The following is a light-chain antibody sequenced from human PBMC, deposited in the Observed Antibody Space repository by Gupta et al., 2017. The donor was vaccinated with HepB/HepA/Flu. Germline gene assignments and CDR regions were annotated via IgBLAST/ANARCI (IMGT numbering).Light chain of an antibody. Sequence: DIQLTQSPSFLSASVGDRVTITCRASQDINSYLIWYQQKPGKAPNLLIYAASTVQGGVPSRFSGSGSGTEFTLTINSLQPEDFATYYCQQVNSYPITFGQGTRLDIK. V-gene: IGKV1-9*01. CDR3: QQVNSYPIT. CDR2: AAS. J-gene: IGKJ5*01. CDR1: QDINSY.